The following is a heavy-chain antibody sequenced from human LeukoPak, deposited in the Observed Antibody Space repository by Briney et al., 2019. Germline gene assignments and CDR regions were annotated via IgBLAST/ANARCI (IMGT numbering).Heavy chain of an antibody. CDR1: GYTFTGYY. J-gene: IGHJ6*02. Sequence: ASVKVSCKASGYTFTGYYMHWVRQAPRQGLEWMGWINPNSGGIHYAQKFQGRVSMTRDTSINTAYMELSSLRSDDTAVYYCAKGLDASGTNGMDVWGQGTTVTVSS. CDR2: INPNSGGI. V-gene: IGHV1-2*02. D-gene: IGHD3-10*01. CDR3: AKGLDASGTNGMDV.